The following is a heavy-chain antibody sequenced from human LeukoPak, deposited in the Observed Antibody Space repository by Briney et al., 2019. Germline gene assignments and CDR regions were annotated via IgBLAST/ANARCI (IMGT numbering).Heavy chain of an antibody. J-gene: IGHJ4*02. D-gene: IGHD4-23*01. CDR1: GFTFSSYA. CDR3: ARAPFHYGGNTYYFDY. CDR2: ISYDGSNK. Sequence: PGRSLRLSCAASGFTFSSYAMHWVRQAPGKGLEWVAVISYDGSNKYYADSVKGRFTISRDNSKNTLYLQMNSLRAEDTAVYYCARAPFHYGGNTYYFDYWGQGTLVTVSS. V-gene: IGHV3-30*04.